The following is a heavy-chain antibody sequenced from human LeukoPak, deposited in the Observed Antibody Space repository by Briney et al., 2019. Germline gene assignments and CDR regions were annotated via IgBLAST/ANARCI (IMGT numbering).Heavy chain of an antibody. D-gene: IGHD3-10*01. CDR1: DASINSGSYY. Sequence: PSETLSLTCTVSDASINSGSYYWGWIRQPPGKGLEWIGSIYYSGSTYYNPSLKSRVTISLDTSKNQFSLKLSSVTAADTAVYYCARLDYDLGTYELDYWGQGTLVTVSS. CDR2: IYYSGST. J-gene: IGHJ4*02. V-gene: IGHV4-39*01. CDR3: ARLDYDLGTYELDY.